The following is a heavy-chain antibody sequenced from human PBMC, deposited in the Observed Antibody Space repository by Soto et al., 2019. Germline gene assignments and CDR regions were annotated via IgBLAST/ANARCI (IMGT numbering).Heavy chain of an antibody. D-gene: IGHD2-2*01. J-gene: IGHJ5*02. CDR1: GYTFSNYG. CDR3: ARVVPGAEAWFGP. CDR2: ISLYSDGT. V-gene: IGHV1-18*01. Sequence: ASVKVSCKTSGYTFSNYGSTWVRQAPGQPLEWLGWISLYSDGTNYAQKFQGRVSMNTETSTTTAYMELRSLRSDDTAVYYCARVVPGAEAWFGPSGQGTLVTLSS.